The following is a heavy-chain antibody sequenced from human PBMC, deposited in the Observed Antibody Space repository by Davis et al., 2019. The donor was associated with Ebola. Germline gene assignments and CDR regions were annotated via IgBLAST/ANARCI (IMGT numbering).Heavy chain of an antibody. CDR3: ARDVGIVGTTDLFDY. CDR2: ISGSGGST. V-gene: IGHV3-23*01. J-gene: IGHJ4*02. CDR1: GFTFSSYA. D-gene: IGHD1-26*01. Sequence: PGGSLRLSCAGSGFTFSSYAMSWVRQAPGKGLEWVSAISGSGGSTYYADSVKGRFTISRDNFKNTLYLQMNGLRAEDTALYYCARDVGIVGTTDLFDYWGQGTLVTVSS.